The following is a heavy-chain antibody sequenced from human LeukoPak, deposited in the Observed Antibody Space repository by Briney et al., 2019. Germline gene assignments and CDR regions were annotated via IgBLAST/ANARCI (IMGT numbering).Heavy chain of an antibody. V-gene: IGHV3-9*03. J-gene: IGHJ3*02. Sequence: QPGRSLRLSCAASGFAFDDYAMHWVRQAPGKGLEWVSGISWNSGSIGYADSVKGRFTISRDNAKNSLYLQMNSLRAEDMALYYCARGGSWTHSAFDIWGQGTMVTVSS. CDR1: GFAFDDYA. CDR2: ISWNSGSI. D-gene: IGHD2-15*01. CDR3: ARGGSWTHSAFDI.